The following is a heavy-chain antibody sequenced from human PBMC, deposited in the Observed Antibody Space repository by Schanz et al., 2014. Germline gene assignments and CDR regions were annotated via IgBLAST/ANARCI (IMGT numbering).Heavy chain of an antibody. V-gene: IGHV1-69*02. CDR2: IIPIHGIV. D-gene: IGHD6-13*01. CDR1: GGTFSTYP. J-gene: IGHJ4*02. CDR3: ASSGAGYSSSWDFDY. Sequence: QVQLVQSGAEVKKPGSSMKVSCKASGGTFSTYPINWLRQAPGQGLEWMGRIIPIHGIVNYAQRFQDRVRITADKSTSTAYMELASLRSEDTAVYYCASSGAGYSSSWDFDYWGQGTLVTVSS.